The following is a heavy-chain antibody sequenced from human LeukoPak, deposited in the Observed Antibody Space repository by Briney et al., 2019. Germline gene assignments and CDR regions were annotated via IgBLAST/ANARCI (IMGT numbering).Heavy chain of an antibody. J-gene: IGHJ5*02. D-gene: IGHD5-12*01. CDR2: IKQDGSEK. Sequence: GGSLRLSCAASGFTFSSYWTSWVRQAPGKGLEWVANIKQDGSEKYYVDSVKGRFTISRDNAKNSLYLQMNSLRAEDTAVYYCARDKDKWLRFGGLNWFDPWGQGTLVTVSS. CDR3: ARDKDKWLRFGGLNWFDP. CDR1: GFTFSSYW. V-gene: IGHV3-7*03.